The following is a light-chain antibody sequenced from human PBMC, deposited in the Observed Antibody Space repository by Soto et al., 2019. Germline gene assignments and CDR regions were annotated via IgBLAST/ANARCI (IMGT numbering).Light chain of an antibody. CDR1: SGSVSTNFY. J-gene: IGLJ3*02. V-gene: IGLV8-61*01. CDR2: NTN. CDR3: VLFMGSGIWV. Sequence: QTVVTQEPSFSVSPGGTVTLTCGLTSGSVSTNFYPTWYQQTPGQPPRTLIYNTNTRSSGVPDRSSGSILGNKAALTITGAQADDESDYYCVLFMGSGIWVFGGGTKLTVL.